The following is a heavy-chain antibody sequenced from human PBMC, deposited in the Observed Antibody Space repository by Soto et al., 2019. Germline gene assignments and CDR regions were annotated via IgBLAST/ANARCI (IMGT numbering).Heavy chain of an antibody. CDR1: GGSISSSSYY. CDR3: ARHQLYYYDSSGYSQFDY. CDR2: IYYSGST. Sequence: QLLESGPGLVKPSETLSLTCTVSGGSISSSSYYWGWIRQPPGKGLEWIGSIYYSGSTYYNPSLKSRVTISVDTSKNQFSLKLSSVTAADTAVYYCARHQLYYYDSSGYSQFDYWGQGTLVTVSS. D-gene: IGHD3-22*01. J-gene: IGHJ4*02. V-gene: IGHV4-39*01.